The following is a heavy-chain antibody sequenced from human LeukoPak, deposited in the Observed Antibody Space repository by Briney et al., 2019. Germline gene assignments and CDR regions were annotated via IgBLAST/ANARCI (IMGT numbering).Heavy chain of an antibody. Sequence: SETLSLTCTVSGGSISSYYWGWIRQPPGKGLEWIGYIYYSGSTNYNPSLKSRVTLSVDTSKSQFSLKLSSVTAADTAVYYCARVGYSGYGYNFDNWGQGTLVTVSS. CDR1: GGSISSYY. V-gene: IGHV4-59*01. D-gene: IGHD5-12*01. CDR2: IYYSGST. J-gene: IGHJ4*02. CDR3: ARVGYSGYGYNFDN.